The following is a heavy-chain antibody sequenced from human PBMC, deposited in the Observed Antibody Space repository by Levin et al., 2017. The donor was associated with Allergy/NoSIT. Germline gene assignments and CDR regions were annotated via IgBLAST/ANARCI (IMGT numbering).Heavy chain of an antibody. V-gene: IGHV3-21*01. CDR2: ISTTSSYI. Sequence: GESLKISCAASGFTFSSYSMNWVRQAPGKGLEWVSSISTTSSYIYYADSVKGRFTSSRDNAKNSLYLQMNSLRAEDTAVYYCARDLPRAAYYYYGLDVWGQGTPVTVSS. J-gene: IGHJ6*02. CDR1: GFTFSSYS. D-gene: IGHD6-13*01. CDR3: ARDLPRAAYYYYGLDV.